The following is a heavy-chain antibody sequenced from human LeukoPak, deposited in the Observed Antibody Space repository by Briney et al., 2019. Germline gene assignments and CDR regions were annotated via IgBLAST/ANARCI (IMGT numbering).Heavy chain of an antibody. Sequence: SETLSLTCSVSSGFISNYYWSWIRQPAGKGLEWTGRISTSGNTNYSPSLKSRVTMSVDTSKNQFFLNLRSVTAADTAVYYCARGSRYYDFWSGYLDYWGQGALVTVSS. CDR3: ARGSRYYDFWSGYLDY. V-gene: IGHV4-4*07. D-gene: IGHD3-3*01. CDR1: SGFISNYY. J-gene: IGHJ4*02. CDR2: ISTSGNT.